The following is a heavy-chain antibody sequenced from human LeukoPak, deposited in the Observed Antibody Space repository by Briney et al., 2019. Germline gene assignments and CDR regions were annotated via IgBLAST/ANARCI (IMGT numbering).Heavy chain of an antibody. J-gene: IGHJ4*02. Sequence: ASVKVSCKASGYTFTSYDINWVRQATGQGLEWMGWMNPKSGNTGYAQKFQGRVTITRNTSISTAYMELSSLRSEDTAVYYCARPSVGYDFWSGYLYYFDYWGQGTLVTVSS. CDR1: GYTFTSYD. D-gene: IGHD3-3*01. CDR3: ARPSVGYDFWSGYLYYFDY. CDR2: MNPKSGNT. V-gene: IGHV1-8*03.